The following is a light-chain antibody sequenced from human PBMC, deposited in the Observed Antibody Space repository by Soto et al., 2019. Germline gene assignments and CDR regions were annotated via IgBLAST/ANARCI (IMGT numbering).Light chain of an antibody. CDR1: SSDVGGYNY. CDR3: SSYTSTNSWV. Sequence: QSALTQPASVSGSPGQSITISCTGTSSDVGGYNYVSWYQQHPGKAPKLIIYDVSNRPSGVSTRFSGSKSGNTASLTISGLQDEDEADYSCSSYTSTNSWVFGGGTKVTVL. CDR2: DVS. V-gene: IGLV2-14*01. J-gene: IGLJ3*02.